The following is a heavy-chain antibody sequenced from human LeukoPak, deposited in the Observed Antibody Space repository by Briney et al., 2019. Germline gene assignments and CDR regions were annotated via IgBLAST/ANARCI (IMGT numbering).Heavy chain of an antibody. J-gene: IGHJ4*02. CDR1: GFTFSSYA. CDR3: AKAGAVVVVAAKYFDY. CDR2: ISGSGGST. Sequence: GGSLRLSCAASGFTFSSYAMSWVRRAPGKGLEWVSAISGSGGSTYYADSVKGRFTISRDNSKNTLYLQMNSLRAEDTAVYYCAKAGAVVVVAAKYFDYWGQGTLVTVSS. D-gene: IGHD2-15*01. V-gene: IGHV3-23*01.